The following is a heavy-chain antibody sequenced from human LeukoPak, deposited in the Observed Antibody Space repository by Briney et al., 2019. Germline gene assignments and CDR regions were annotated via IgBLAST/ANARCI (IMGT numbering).Heavy chain of an antibody. CDR2: IIPIFGTA. D-gene: IGHD3-10*01. V-gene: IGHV1-69*13. CDR3: ARGGTMVRGVIIGAFDI. Sequence: SVKVSCKASGGTFSSYAISWVRQAPGQGLEWMGGIIPIFGTANYAQKFQGRVTITADESTSTAYMELSSLRSEDTAVYYCARGGTMVRGVIIGAFDIWGQGTMVTVSS. CDR1: GGTFSSYA. J-gene: IGHJ3*02.